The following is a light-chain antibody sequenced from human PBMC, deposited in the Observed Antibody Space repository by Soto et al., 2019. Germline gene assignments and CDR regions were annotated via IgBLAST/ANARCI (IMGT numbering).Light chain of an antibody. CDR2: EDN. J-gene: IGLJ3*02. V-gene: IGLV6-57*03. CDR3: HSYDSSNRV. CDR1: SGSIASNY. Sequence: NFMLTQPHSVSESPGKTVTISCTRSSGSIASNYVQWYQQRPGSAPTTVIYEDNQRPSGVPDRFSGSIDSSSNSASLTISRLKTEDEDDYYCHSYDSSNRVFGGGTKLTVL.